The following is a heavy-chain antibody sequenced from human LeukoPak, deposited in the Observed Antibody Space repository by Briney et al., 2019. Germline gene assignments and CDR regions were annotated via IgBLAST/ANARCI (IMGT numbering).Heavy chain of an antibody. Sequence: GGSLRLSCAASGFSFSSHAMHWVRQAPGKGLEWVIVISYDGSNKYYADSVKGRFTISRDNSKNTLYLQMNSLRAEDTAVYYCARDLRATGLIPLFDIWGQGTMVTVSS. CDR2: ISYDGSNK. CDR3: ARDLRATGLIPLFDI. CDR1: GFSFSSHA. J-gene: IGHJ3*02. D-gene: IGHD1-14*01. V-gene: IGHV3-30*04.